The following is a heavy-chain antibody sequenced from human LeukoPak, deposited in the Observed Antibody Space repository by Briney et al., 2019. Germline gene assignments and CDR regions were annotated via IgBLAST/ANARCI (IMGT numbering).Heavy chain of an antibody. J-gene: IGHJ4*02. V-gene: IGHV1-2*02. Sequence: ASVKASCKASGGTFSSYAISWVRQAPGQGLEWMGWINPNSGGTNYAQKFQGRVTMTRDTSISTAYMELSRLRSDDTAVYYCASVPTGTTPDYWGQGTLVTVSS. CDR2: INPNSGGT. CDR1: GGTFSSYA. D-gene: IGHD1-7*01. CDR3: ASVPTGTTPDY.